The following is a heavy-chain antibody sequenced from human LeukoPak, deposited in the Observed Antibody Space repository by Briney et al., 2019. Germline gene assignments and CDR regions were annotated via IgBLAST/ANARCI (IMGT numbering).Heavy chain of an antibody. V-gene: IGHV3-30-3*01. CDR1: GFPFRNYA. CDR3: ARDSGRGSSTWFGGMAFDM. CDR2: ISYDGGRN. Sequence: GGSLRLSCAASGFPFRNYAMHWVRQAPGKGPEWVAVISYDGGRNYYADSVKGRFTISRDNSKTILYLQMNSLRSEDTAFYYCARDSGRGSSTWFGGMAFDMWGQGTMAIVSS. D-gene: IGHD6-13*01. J-gene: IGHJ3*02.